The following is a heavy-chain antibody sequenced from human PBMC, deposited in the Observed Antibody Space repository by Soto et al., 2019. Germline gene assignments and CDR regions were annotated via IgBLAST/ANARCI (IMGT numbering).Heavy chain of an antibody. V-gene: IGHV3-30*18. CDR3: AKDWQYSSPQLSYGYFDY. Sequence: PGGSLRLSCAASGFTFSSYGMHWVRQAPGRGLEWVAVISYDGSNKYYADSVKGRFTISRDNSKNTLYLQMNSLRAEDTAVYYCAKDWQYSSPQLSYGYFDYWGQGTLVTVSS. D-gene: IGHD6-6*01. CDR1: GFTFSSYG. CDR2: ISYDGSNK. J-gene: IGHJ4*02.